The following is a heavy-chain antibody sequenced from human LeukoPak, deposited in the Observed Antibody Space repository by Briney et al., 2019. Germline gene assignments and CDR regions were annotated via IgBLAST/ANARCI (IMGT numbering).Heavy chain of an antibody. Sequence: GGSLRLSCAASGFTFDDYAMHWVRQAPGKGLEWVSGISWNSGSIGYADSVKGRSTISRDNAKNSLYLQMNSLRAEDTALYYCAKDIGWLRVFSAFDIWGQGTMVTVSS. D-gene: IGHD5-12*01. V-gene: IGHV3-9*01. CDR1: GFTFDDYA. CDR2: ISWNSGSI. CDR3: AKDIGWLRVFSAFDI. J-gene: IGHJ3*02.